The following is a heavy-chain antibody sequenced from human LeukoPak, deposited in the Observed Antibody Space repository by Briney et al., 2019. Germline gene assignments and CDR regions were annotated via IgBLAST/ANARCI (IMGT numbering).Heavy chain of an antibody. Sequence: GGSLRLSCAASGFTFSSYGMHWVRQAPGKGLEWVAFIRYDGSNKYYADSVKGRFTISRDNSKNTLYLQMNSLRAEDTAVYYCARDPPLDAAAGTYFDYWGQGTLVTVSS. J-gene: IGHJ4*02. D-gene: IGHD6-13*01. CDR2: IRYDGSNK. CDR3: ARDPPLDAAAGTYFDY. CDR1: GFTFSSYG. V-gene: IGHV3-30*02.